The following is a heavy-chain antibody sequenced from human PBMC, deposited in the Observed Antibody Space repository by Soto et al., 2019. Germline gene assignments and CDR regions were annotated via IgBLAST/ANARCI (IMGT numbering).Heavy chain of an antibody. V-gene: IGHV3-30*18. CDR2: ISYDGSNK. Sequence: HPGGSLRLSCAASGFTFSSYGVHWVRQAPGKGLEWVAVISYDGSNKYYADSVKGRFTISRDNSKNTLYLQMNSLRAEDTAVYYCAKEVRRWLSNYWGQGTLVTVSS. CDR3: AKEVRRWLSNY. D-gene: IGHD3-22*01. J-gene: IGHJ4*02. CDR1: GFTFSSYG.